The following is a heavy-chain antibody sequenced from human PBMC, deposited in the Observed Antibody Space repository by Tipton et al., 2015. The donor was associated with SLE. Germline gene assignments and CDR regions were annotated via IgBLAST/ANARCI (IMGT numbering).Heavy chain of an antibody. Sequence: GSLRLSCAASGFTFSNYAMSWVRQAPGKGLEWVSAITGSGDRTYYIDSVKGRFTISRDNSKSSLYLQMNGLRAEDTAVYYCARSPVDYWNGYSAWGQGTLVAVSS. CDR1: GFTFSNYA. CDR2: ITGSGDRT. CDR3: ARSPVDYWNGYSA. J-gene: IGHJ4*02. D-gene: IGHD3-3*01. V-gene: IGHV3-23*01.